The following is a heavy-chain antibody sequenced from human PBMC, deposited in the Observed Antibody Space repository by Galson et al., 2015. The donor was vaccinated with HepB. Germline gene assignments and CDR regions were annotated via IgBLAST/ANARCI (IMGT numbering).Heavy chain of an antibody. CDR2: INAGNGNT. Sequence: SVKVSCKASGYTFTSYAMHWVRQAPGQRLEWMGWINAGNGNTKYSQKFQGRVTITRDTSASTAYMELSSLRSEDTAVYYCATERPSPYCSSTSCDAFDIWGQGTMVTVSS. D-gene: IGHD2-2*01. CDR3: ATERPSPYCSSTSCDAFDI. V-gene: IGHV1-3*01. J-gene: IGHJ3*02. CDR1: GYTFTSYA.